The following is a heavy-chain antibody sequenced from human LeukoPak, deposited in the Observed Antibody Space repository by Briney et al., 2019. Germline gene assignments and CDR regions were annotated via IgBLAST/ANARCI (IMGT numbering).Heavy chain of an antibody. Sequence: GRSLRLSCAASGFTFSSYAMHWVRQASGKGLEWVAVISYDGSNKYYADSVKGRFTISRDNSKNTLYLQMNSLRAEDTAVYYCARPGVIKYYFDYWGQGTPVTVSS. CDR3: ARPGVIKYYFDY. V-gene: IGHV3-30*04. CDR2: ISYDGSNK. CDR1: GFTFSSYA. J-gene: IGHJ4*02. D-gene: IGHD3-16*02.